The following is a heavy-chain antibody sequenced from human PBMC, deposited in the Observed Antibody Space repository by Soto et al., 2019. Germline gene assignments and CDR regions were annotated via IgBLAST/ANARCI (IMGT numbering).Heavy chain of an antibody. Sequence: GGSLRLSCAASGFTFSNAWMSWVRQAPGKGLEWVGRIKSKTDGGTTDYAAPVKGRFTISRDDSKNTLYLQMNSLKTEDTAVYYCTTDASVSSIAARSFWDYYYYYMDVWGKGTTVTVSS. D-gene: IGHD6-6*01. CDR1: GFTFSNAW. J-gene: IGHJ6*03. CDR3: TTDASVSSIAARSFWDYYYYYMDV. V-gene: IGHV3-15*01. CDR2: IKSKTDGGTT.